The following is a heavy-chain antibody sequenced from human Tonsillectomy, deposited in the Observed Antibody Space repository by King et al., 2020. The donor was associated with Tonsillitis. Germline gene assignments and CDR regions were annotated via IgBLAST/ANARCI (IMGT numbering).Heavy chain of an antibody. CDR3: ARETTTNWFDP. CDR1: GGSISNGAYY. J-gene: IGHJ5*02. Sequence: QLQESGPGLVKPSQTLSLTCTVSGGSISNGAYYWTWIRQYPGKGLEWIGYIYHSGATYYNPSLKSPLSISVDTSKNQFSLELRSVTAADTAVYYCARETTTNWFDPWGQGTLVTVSS. V-gene: IGHV4-31*01. D-gene: IGHD1-1*01. CDR2: IYHSGAT.